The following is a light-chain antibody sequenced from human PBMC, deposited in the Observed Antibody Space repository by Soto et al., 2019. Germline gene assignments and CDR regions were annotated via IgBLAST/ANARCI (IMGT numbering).Light chain of an antibody. CDR1: QTISSW. V-gene: IGKV1-5*03. CDR3: QHYNSYSEA. Sequence: IPMTQSPSTPSGSVGDRVTIPCRASQTISSWLAWYQQKPGKAPKLLIYKASTLKSGVPSRFSGSGSGTEFTLTISSLQPDDFATYYCQHYNSYSEAFGQGTKVDIK. CDR2: KAS. J-gene: IGKJ1*01.